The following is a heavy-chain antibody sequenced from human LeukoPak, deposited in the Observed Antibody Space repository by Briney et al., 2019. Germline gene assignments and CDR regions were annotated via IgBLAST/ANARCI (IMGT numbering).Heavy chain of an antibody. J-gene: IGHJ4*02. CDR1: GGSISSSSYY. V-gene: IGHV4-39*01. CDR3: ARSPRYYDSSGPLVLFDY. CDR2: IYYSGST. D-gene: IGHD3-22*01. Sequence: SETLSLTCTVSGGSISSSSYYLIWIRQSPGKGLEWIVSIYYSGSTYYNPSLKSRVAISVNTSKNQFSLRLNSVTAADTAVYYCARSPRYYDSSGPLVLFDYWGQGTLVTVSS.